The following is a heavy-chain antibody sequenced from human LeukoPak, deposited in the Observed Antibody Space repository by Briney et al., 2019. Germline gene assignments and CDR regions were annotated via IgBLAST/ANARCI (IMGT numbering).Heavy chain of an antibody. V-gene: IGHV3-7*01. CDR3: AREGYCGSTSCYILDPFDD. Sequence: PGGSLRLSCAASGFIFSSYAMNWVRQAPGKGLEWVANINQDGSEKYYLDSVRGRFTLSRDNAKNSLYLQMNSLRAEDTALYYCAREGYCGSTSCYILDPFDDWGQGALVTVSS. J-gene: IGHJ4*02. CDR1: GFIFSSYA. CDR2: INQDGSEK. D-gene: IGHD2-2*02.